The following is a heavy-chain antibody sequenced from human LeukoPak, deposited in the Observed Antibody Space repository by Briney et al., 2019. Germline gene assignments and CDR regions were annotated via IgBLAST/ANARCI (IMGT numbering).Heavy chain of an antibody. CDR2: ISYDGSNK. V-gene: IGHV3-30*18. J-gene: IGHJ6*03. CDR3: AKSGTAMVRGQYYYYYYYMDV. D-gene: IGHD5-18*01. CDR1: EFTFSKYG. Sequence: GGSLRLSCAASEFTFSKYGMHWVRQAPGKGLEWVAVISYDGSNKYYADSVKGRFTISRDNSKNTLYLQMNSLRAEDTAVYYCAKSGTAMVRGQYYYYYYYMDVWGKGTTVTVSS.